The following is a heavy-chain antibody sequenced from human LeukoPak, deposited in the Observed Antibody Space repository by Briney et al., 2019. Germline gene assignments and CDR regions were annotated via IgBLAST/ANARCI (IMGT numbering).Heavy chain of an antibody. Sequence: SGTLSLTCTVSGGSISSYYWSWIRQPPGKGLEWIGYIYYSGSTNYNPSLKSRVTISVDTSKNQFSLKLSSVTAADTAVYYCARQAGPRWFDPWGQGTLVTVSS. J-gene: IGHJ5*02. D-gene: IGHD6-19*01. CDR3: ARQAGPRWFDP. CDR2: IYYSGST. V-gene: IGHV4-59*08. CDR1: GGSISSYY.